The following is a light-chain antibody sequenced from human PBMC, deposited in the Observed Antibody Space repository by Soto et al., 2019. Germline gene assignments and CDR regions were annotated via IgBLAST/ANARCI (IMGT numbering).Light chain of an antibody. CDR3: QQYGSSPQT. V-gene: IGKV3-20*01. J-gene: IGKJ1*01. CDR1: QSVSSSY. CDR2: GAS. Sequence: EIVLTQSPGTLSLSPGERATLSCRASQSVSSSYLAWYQQKPGQAPRLLIYGASGRATGIPDRFSGSGSGTDFTLTISRLEPEDCAVYYCQQYGSSPQTFGQGTKVEIK.